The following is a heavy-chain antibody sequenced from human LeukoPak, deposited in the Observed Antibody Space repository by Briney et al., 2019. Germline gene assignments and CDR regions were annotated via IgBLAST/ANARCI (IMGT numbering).Heavy chain of an antibody. CDR3: ARDGSGTYYPAGVGWFDP. D-gene: IGHD3-10*01. J-gene: IGHJ5*02. Sequence: ASVKVSCKASDYTFTTYGITWVRQAPGQGLEWMGWISGYNGETNYAQKLQGRVTMTRDTSTNTAYMELTSLRSDDTAVYYCARDGSGTYYPAGVGWFDPWGQGTLVTVSS. CDR1: DYTFTTYG. V-gene: IGHV1-18*01. CDR2: ISGYNGET.